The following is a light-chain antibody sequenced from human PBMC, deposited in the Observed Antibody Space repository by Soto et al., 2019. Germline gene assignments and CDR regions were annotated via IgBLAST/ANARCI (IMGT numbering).Light chain of an antibody. J-gene: IGLJ3*02. V-gene: IGLV1-40*01. Sequence: QSVLTQPPSVSGAPGQRVTISCTESSSNIGAGYDVHWYQQLPGTAPKLLIYGNSNRPSGVPDRFSGSKSGTSGSLAITGLQAEDDSDYYCQSYDSSLSAWVFGGGTQLTVL. CDR3: QSYDSSLSAWV. CDR2: GNS. CDR1: SSNIGAGYD.